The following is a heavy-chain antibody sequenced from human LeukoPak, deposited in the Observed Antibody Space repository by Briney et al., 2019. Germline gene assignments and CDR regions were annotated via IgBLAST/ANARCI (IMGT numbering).Heavy chain of an antibody. CDR3: ARARGFVVVPAAMVRHYYYGMDV. CDR2: IIPIFGTA. V-gene: IGHV1-69*13. CDR1: GGTFSSYA. J-gene: IGHJ6*04. D-gene: IGHD2-2*01. Sequence: ASVKVSCKASGGTFSSYAISWVRQAPGQGLEWMGGIIPIFGTANYAQKFQGRVTITADESTSTAYMELSSLRSEDTAVYYCARARGFVVVPAAMVRHYYYGMDVWGKGTTDTVSS.